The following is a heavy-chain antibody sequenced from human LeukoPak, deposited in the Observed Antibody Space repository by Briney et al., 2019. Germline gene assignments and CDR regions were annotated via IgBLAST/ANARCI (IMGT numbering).Heavy chain of an antibody. CDR2: INHSGST. Sequence: SETLSLTCAVYGGSFSGYYWSWIRQPPGKGLEWIGEINHSGSTNYNPSLKSRVTISVDTSKNQFSLKLSSVTAADTAVYYCARGPFYFDSSGYYLWGQGTLVTVSS. CDR3: ARGPFYFDSSGYYL. D-gene: IGHD3-22*01. V-gene: IGHV4-34*01. J-gene: IGHJ5*02. CDR1: GGSFSGYY.